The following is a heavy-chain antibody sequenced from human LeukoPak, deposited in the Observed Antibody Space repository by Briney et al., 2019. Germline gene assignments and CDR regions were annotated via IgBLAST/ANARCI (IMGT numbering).Heavy chain of an antibody. CDR3: ARGRHYGSGSYYNY. CDR2: INHSGST. J-gene: IGHJ4*02. CDR1: GGSFSGYC. V-gene: IGHV4-34*01. D-gene: IGHD3-10*01. Sequence: SETLSLTCAVYGGSFSGYCWSWIRQPPGKGLEWIGEINHSGSTNYNPSLKSRVTISVDTSKNQFSLKLSSVTAADTAVYYCARGRHYGSGSYYNYWGQGTLVTVSS.